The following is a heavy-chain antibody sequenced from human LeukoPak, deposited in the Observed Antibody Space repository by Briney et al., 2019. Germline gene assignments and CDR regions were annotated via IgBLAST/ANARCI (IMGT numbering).Heavy chain of an antibody. CDR3: AGYGDYDRRVDY. Sequence: GGSLRLSCAASGFTFDDYAMHWVRQAPGKGLEWVSLISGDGGSTYYADSVKGRFTISRDNSKNSLYLQMHSLRTEDTALYYCAGYGDYDRRVDYWGQGTLVTVSS. J-gene: IGHJ4*02. CDR2: ISGDGGST. D-gene: IGHD4-17*01. V-gene: IGHV3-43*02. CDR1: GFTFDDYA.